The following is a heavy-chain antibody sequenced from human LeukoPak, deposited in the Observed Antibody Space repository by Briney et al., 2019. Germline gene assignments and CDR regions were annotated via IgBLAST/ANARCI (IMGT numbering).Heavy chain of an antibody. CDR1: GFTFSSYG. CDR3: AKAPQGSHYYYYYMDV. Sequence: PGGSLRLSCAASGFTFSSYGMHWVRQAPGKGLEWVAVISYDGSNKYYADSVKGRFTISRDNSKNTLYLQMNSLRAEDTAVYYCAKAPQGSHYYYYYMDVWGKGTTVTVPS. CDR2: ISYDGSNK. J-gene: IGHJ6*03. V-gene: IGHV3-30*18.